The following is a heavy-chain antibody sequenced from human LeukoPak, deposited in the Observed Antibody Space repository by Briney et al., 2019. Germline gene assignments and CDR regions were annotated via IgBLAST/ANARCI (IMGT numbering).Heavy chain of an antibody. Sequence: GGSLRLSCAASGFTVSSKYMSWVRQAPGKGLEWVSVIYSGGSTYYADSVKGRFTISRDNSENTLYLKMNSLRVEDTAVYYCARGDTILDQWGQGTLVTVSS. CDR3: ARGDTILDQ. D-gene: IGHD3-3*01. V-gene: IGHV3-66*01. CDR2: IYSGGST. CDR1: GFTVSSKY. J-gene: IGHJ4*02.